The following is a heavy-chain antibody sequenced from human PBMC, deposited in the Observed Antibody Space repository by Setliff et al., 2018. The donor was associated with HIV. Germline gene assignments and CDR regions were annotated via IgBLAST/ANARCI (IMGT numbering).Heavy chain of an antibody. V-gene: IGHV3-48*01. J-gene: IGHJ4*02. Sequence: GSLRLSCAASGFTFSTYSLNWVRQAPGKGLEWISCICSSSSSIYYADSVKGRFTISRDNAKNSLYLQMKSLRAEDTALYYCATDSPSFYWGQGTLVTVSS. D-gene: IGHD2-2*01. CDR3: ATDSPSFY. CDR2: ICSSSSSI. CDR1: GFTFSTYS.